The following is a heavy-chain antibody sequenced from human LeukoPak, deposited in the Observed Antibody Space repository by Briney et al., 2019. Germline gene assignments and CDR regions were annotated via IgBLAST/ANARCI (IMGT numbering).Heavy chain of an antibody. Sequence: PGGSLRLSCAGSGFPFSSYPISWVRQPPGKGLEWVSAISGSGGSTYYADSVKGRFTISRDNAKNSLYLQMNSLRAEDTAVYYCAKDKVGATDYWGQGTLVTVSS. CDR1: GFPFSSYP. V-gene: IGHV3-23*01. CDR2: ISGSGGST. D-gene: IGHD1-26*01. J-gene: IGHJ4*02. CDR3: AKDKVGATDY.